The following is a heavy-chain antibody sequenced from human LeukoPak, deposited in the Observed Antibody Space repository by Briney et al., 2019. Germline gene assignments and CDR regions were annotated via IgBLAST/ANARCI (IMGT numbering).Heavy chain of an antibody. Sequence: GASVKVSCKASGYTFTGYYMHWVRQAPGQGLEWMGWINPNSGGTNYAQKFQGWVTMTRDTSISTAYMELSRLRSDDTAVYYCARSPGATTGWFDPWGQGTLVTVSS. CDR3: ARSPGATTGWFDP. CDR2: INPNSGGT. V-gene: IGHV1-2*04. CDR1: GYTFTGYY. J-gene: IGHJ5*02. D-gene: IGHD1-26*01.